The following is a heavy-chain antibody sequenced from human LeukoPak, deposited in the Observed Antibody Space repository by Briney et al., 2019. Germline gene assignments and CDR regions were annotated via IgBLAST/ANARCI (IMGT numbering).Heavy chain of an antibody. J-gene: IGHJ4*02. CDR2: LGYDGSNK. V-gene: IGHV3-30*02. CDR1: GFTFSSYG. CDR3: AKSPSYYDSSGYYYPGY. Sequence: GGSLRLSCAASGFTFSSYGMHWVRQAPGKGLEWGAFLGYDGSNKYYADSVKGRFTISRDNSKNTLYLQMNSLRAEDTAVYYCAKSPSYYDSSGYYYPGYWGQGTLVTVSS. D-gene: IGHD3-22*01.